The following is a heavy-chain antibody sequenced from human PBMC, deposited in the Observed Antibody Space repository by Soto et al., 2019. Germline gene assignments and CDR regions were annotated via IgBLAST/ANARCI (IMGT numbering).Heavy chain of an antibody. CDR3: ARHGPLSNNWNQLDY. Sequence: QLQLQESGPGLVKPSETLSLTCTVSGGSISSSPYYWGWIRQPPGKGLEWIGNIYYNGNTFYNPSPNSRVTISVDTPKSQFSLKLSSVTAADTAVYYCARHGPLSNNWNQLDYWGQGTLVTVSS. CDR1: GGSISSSPYY. V-gene: IGHV4-39*01. CDR2: IYYNGNT. J-gene: IGHJ4*02. D-gene: IGHD1-1*01.